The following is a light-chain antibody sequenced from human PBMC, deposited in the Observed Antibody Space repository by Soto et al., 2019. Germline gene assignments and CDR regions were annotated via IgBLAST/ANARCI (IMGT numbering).Light chain of an antibody. Sequence: QSVLTQPASVSGSPGQSMTISCTGTSSDVGAYNYVSWYQQHPGKAPKLMIYDVTTRPSGVSNRFSGSKSGNTASLTISGLQAGDEADYYCSSYAGSSTSLFGGGTKLTVL. CDR3: SSYAGSSTSL. CDR2: DVT. CDR1: SSDVGAYNY. J-gene: IGLJ2*01. V-gene: IGLV2-14*01.